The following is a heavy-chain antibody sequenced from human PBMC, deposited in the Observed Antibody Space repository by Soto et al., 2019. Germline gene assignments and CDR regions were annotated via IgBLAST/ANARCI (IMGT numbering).Heavy chain of an antibody. CDR3: VSLGRGYCSSTSCPIYYYYYGMDV. J-gene: IGHJ6*02. V-gene: IGHV3-23*01. CDR1: GFTFSSYA. Sequence: EVQLLESGGGLVQPGGSLRLSCAASGFTFSSYAMSWVRQAPGKGLEWVSAISGSGGSTYYADSVKGRFTISRDNSKNTLYLQMNSLRAEDTAVYYCVSLGRGYCSSTSCPIYYYYYGMDVWGQGTTVTVSS. D-gene: IGHD2-2*01. CDR2: ISGSGGST.